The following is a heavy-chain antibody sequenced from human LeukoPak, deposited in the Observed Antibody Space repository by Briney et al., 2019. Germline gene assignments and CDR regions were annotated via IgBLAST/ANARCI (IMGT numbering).Heavy chain of an antibody. CDR3: ARTFITMVRNWFDP. CDR2: IYHSGST. Sequence: PSQTLSLTCAVSGGSISSGGYSWSWIRQPPGKGLEWIGYIYHSGSTYYNPSLKSRVTISVDRSKNQFSLKLSFVTAADTAVYYCARTFITMVRNWFDPWGQGTLVTVSS. CDR1: GGSISSGGYS. D-gene: IGHD3-10*01. J-gene: IGHJ5*02. V-gene: IGHV4-30-2*01.